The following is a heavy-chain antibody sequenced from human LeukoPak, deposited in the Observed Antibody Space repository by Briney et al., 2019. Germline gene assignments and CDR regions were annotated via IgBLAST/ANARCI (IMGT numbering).Heavy chain of an antibody. Sequence: ASVKVSCKASGYTFTSYGISWVRQAPGQGLEWMGWISAYNGNTNYAQKLQGRVTMTTDTSTSTAYMELRSLRSDDTAVYYCPRDGVYDFWSGYYPYDYWGQGTLVTVSS. V-gene: IGHV1-18*01. CDR2: ISAYNGNT. D-gene: IGHD3-3*01. CDR3: PRDGVYDFWSGYYPYDY. CDR1: GYTFTSYG. J-gene: IGHJ4*02.